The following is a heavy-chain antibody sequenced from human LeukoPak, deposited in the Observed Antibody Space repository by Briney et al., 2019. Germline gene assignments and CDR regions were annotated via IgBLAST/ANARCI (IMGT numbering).Heavy chain of an antibody. J-gene: IGHJ3*02. V-gene: IGHV4-30-4*01. CDR3: ARRESRIRATPDAFDI. Sequence: PSETLSLTCTVSGGSISSGDYYWSWIRQPPGKGLEWIGYIYYSGSTYYNPSLKSRVTISVDTFKNQFSLKLSSVTAADTAVYYCARRESRIRATPDAFDIWGQGTMVTVSS. CDR2: IYYSGST. CDR1: GGSISSGDYY. D-gene: IGHD2-15*01.